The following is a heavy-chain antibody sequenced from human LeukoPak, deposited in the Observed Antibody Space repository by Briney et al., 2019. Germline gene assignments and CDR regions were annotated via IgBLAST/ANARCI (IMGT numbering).Heavy chain of an antibody. CDR3: ARDYGGNSGWFDP. D-gene: IGHD4-23*01. V-gene: IGHV1-8*02. CDR1: GYTFTNYG. J-gene: IGHJ5*02. Sequence: ASVKVSCKASGYTFTNYGVSWVRQAPGQGLEWMGWMSPNSGSTGYAQKFQGRVTMTRDTSISTAYMELSSLRSEDTAVYYCARDYGGNSGWFDPWGQGTLVTVSS. CDR2: MSPNSGST.